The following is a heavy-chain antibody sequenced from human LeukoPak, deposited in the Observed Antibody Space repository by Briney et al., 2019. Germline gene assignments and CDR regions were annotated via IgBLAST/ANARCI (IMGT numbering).Heavy chain of an antibody. Sequence: GGSLRLSCAASGFTFSSYGMSWVRQAPGKGLEWVAVISYDGSNKYYADSVKGRFTISRDNSKNTLYLQMNSLRAEDTAVYYCARVPRRYSSSYLIDYWGQGTLVTVSS. CDR1: GFTFSSYG. V-gene: IGHV3-30*03. CDR2: ISYDGSNK. J-gene: IGHJ4*02. CDR3: ARVPRRYSSSYLIDY. D-gene: IGHD6-6*01.